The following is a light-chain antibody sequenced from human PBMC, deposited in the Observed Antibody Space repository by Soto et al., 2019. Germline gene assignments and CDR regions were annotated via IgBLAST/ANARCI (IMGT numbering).Light chain of an antibody. CDR3: SSWTTSSPPLYV. V-gene: IGLV2-14*01. J-gene: IGLJ7*01. CDR2: AVS. Sequence: QSVLTQPASVSGSPGQSITVSCTGTSRDIGGYNYVCWYQQYPGKATKLMIYAVSNRPSGVSDRFSGSKSGNTASLTISGLQAEDEADYYCSSWTTSSPPLYVFGTGTQLTVL. CDR1: SRDIGGYNY.